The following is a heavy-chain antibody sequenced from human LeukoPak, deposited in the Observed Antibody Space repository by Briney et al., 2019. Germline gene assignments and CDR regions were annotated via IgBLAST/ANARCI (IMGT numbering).Heavy chain of an antibody. CDR3: ARDPYHIAARPWGDNWFDP. CDR2: ISNSGST. D-gene: IGHD6-6*01. Sequence: SETLSLTCSVSGGSISSYYWGWIRQPPGKGLEYIGYISNSGSTYYNPSLKSRVTISVDTSKNQFSLKLSSVTAADTAVYYCARDPYHIAARPWGDNWFDPWGQGTLVTVSS. J-gene: IGHJ5*02. CDR1: GGSISSYY. V-gene: IGHV4-59*12.